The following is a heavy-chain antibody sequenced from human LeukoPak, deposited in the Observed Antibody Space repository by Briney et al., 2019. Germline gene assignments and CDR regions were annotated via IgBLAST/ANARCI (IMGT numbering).Heavy chain of an antibody. D-gene: IGHD2-15*01. Sequence: PSETLSLTCTVSGGSISSYYWSWIRQPPGKGLEWIGYIYYSGSTNYNPSLKSRVTISVDTSKNQFSLKLSSVTAADTAVYYCARALGPLLLIDPWGQGTLVTVSS. J-gene: IGHJ5*02. CDR3: ARALGPLLLIDP. V-gene: IGHV4-59*01. CDR1: GGSISSYY. CDR2: IYYSGST.